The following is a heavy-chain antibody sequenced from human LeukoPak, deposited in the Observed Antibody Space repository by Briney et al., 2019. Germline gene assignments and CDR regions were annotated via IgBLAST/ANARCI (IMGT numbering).Heavy chain of an antibody. CDR1: GYSISSGYY. CDR3: ARGGCSSTSCYSSFDY. V-gene: IGHV4-38-2*01. CDR2: IYHSGST. Sequence: PSETLSLTCAVSGYSISSGYYWGWIRQPPGKGLEWIGSIYHSGSTYYNPPLKSRVTISVDTSKNQFSLKLSSVTAADTAVYYCARGGCSSTSCYSSFDYWGQGTLVTVSS. D-gene: IGHD2-2*01. J-gene: IGHJ4*02.